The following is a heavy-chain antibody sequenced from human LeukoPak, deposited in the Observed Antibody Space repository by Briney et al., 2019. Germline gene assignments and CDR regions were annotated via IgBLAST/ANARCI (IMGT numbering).Heavy chain of an antibody. J-gene: IGHJ5*02. Sequence: SVKVSCKASGGTFSSYAISWVRQAPGQGLEWMGGIIPIFGTANYAQKFQGRDTITTDESTSTAYMELSSLRSEDTAVYYCAGVVSGSGSWITPNWFDPWGQGTLVTVSS. CDR3: AGVVSGSGSWITPNWFDP. CDR1: GGTFSSYA. V-gene: IGHV1-69*05. CDR2: IIPIFGTA. D-gene: IGHD3-10*01.